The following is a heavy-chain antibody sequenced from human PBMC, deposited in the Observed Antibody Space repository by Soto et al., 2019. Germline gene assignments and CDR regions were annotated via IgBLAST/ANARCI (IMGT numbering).Heavy chain of an antibody. V-gene: IGHV3-30*18. J-gene: IGHJ4*02. Sequence: MHWVRQAPGKGLEWVAVISYDGSNKYYADSVKGRFTISRDNSKNTLYLQMNSLRAEDTAVYYCAKDAAATVTKTPGVFGYWGQGTLVTVSS. CDR2: ISYDGSNK. CDR3: AKDAAATVTKTPGVFGY. D-gene: IGHD4-17*01.